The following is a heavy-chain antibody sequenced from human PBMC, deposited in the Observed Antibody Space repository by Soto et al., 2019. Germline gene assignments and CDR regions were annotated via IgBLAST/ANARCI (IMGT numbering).Heavy chain of an antibody. CDR1: GFIFSSYW. J-gene: IGHJ1*01. CDR3: ARAPSGWYGEGF. Sequence: EVQVVESGGGLVQPGGSLRLSCAASGFIFSSYWMSWVRQAPGKGLEWVANIKEDGSEKYYVDSVKGRFTISRDNAKNSLYLQMNSLRAEDTAVYYCARAPSGWYGEGFWGQGTLVTVSS. V-gene: IGHV3-7*01. CDR2: IKEDGSEK. D-gene: IGHD6-19*01.